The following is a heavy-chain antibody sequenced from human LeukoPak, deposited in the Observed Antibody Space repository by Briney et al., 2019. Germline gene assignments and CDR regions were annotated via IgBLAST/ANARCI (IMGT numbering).Heavy chain of an antibody. CDR3: AKDGGGWRQLSFDY. D-gene: IGHD5-24*01. J-gene: IGHJ4*02. Sequence: GGSLRLSCAASGFTFSSYSMNWVRQAPGKGLEWVSSISSSSSYIYYADSVKGRFTISRDNSKNTQYLQMNSLRAEDTAVYYCAKDGGGWRQLSFDYWGQGTLVTVSS. V-gene: IGHV3-21*01. CDR1: GFTFSSYS. CDR2: ISSSSSYI.